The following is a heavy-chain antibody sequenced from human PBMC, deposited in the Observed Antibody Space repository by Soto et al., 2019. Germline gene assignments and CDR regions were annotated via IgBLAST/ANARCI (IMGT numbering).Heavy chain of an antibody. J-gene: IGHJ3*02. V-gene: IGHV3-30-3*01. CDR2: ISSDGSNE. CDR3: ARDYVGTGAVDS. D-gene: IGHD2-8*02. Sequence: GSLRLSCVVSGFTFSRHAMHWVRQAPGKGLEWVAVISSDGSNEYYGDSVKGRFTISRDNSKNTLYVQMNRLRAEDTAVYYCARDYVGTGAVDSWGQGTMVTVSS. CDR1: GFTFSRHA.